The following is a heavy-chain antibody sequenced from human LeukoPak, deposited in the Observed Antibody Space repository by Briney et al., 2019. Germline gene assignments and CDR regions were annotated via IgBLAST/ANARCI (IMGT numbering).Heavy chain of an antibody. CDR1: GGTFNSYA. V-gene: IGHV1-18*01. CDR3: ARDRRSPWLLQYYYGMDV. D-gene: IGHD2-15*01. CDR2: ISAYNGNT. Sequence: ASVKVSCKASGGTFNSYAISWVRQAPGQGLEWMGWISAYNGNTNYAQKLQGRVTMTTDTSTSTAYMELRSLRSDDTAVYYCARDRRSPWLLQYYYGMDVWGQGTTVTVSS. J-gene: IGHJ6*02.